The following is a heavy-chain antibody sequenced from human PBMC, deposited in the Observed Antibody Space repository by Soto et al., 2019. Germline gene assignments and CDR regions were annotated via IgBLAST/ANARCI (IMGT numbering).Heavy chain of an antibody. CDR1: GGSVSSSSYY. CDR3: ARVPDPDFWSGYSTYYFDY. CDR2: IYYRGST. J-gene: IGHJ4*02. V-gene: IGHV4-61*01. Sequence: KPSETLSLTCNVSGGSVSSSSYYWSWIRQPPGKGLEWIGYIYYRGSTNYNPSLKSRVTISLDTSKNQLSLKVSSVTAADTAVYYCARVPDPDFWSGYSTYYFDYWGQGTLVTVSS. D-gene: IGHD3-3*01.